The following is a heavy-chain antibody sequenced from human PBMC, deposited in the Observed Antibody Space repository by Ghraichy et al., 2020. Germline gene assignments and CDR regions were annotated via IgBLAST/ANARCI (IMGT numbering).Heavy chain of an antibody. D-gene: IGHD1-26*01. V-gene: IGHV3-23*05. J-gene: IGHJ5*01. CDR3: AKSQFTSGWFDY. CDR2: IGTIGTHA. CDR1: GFTFNSHD. Sequence: GGSLRLSCAASGFTFNSHDMTWVRQAPGKGLEWVSGIGTIGTHAHYADSVRGRFTISRDNSRNTLYLQMNSLGAEDTATYYCAKSQFTSGWFDYWGQGTMFVVSS.